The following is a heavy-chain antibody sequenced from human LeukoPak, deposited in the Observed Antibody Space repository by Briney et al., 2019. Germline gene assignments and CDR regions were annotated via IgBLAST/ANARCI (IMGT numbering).Heavy chain of an antibody. CDR2: IYYSGST. CDR3: ARGHIVVVPAAIPRSDWFDP. Sequence: SQTLSLTCTVSGGPISSGDYYWSWIRQPPGKGLEWIGYIYYSGSTYYNPSLKSRVTISVDTSKNQFSLKLSSVTAADTAVYYCARGHIVVVPAAIPRSDWFDPWGQGTLVTVSS. J-gene: IGHJ5*02. D-gene: IGHD2-2*02. V-gene: IGHV4-30-4*01. CDR1: GGPISSGDYY.